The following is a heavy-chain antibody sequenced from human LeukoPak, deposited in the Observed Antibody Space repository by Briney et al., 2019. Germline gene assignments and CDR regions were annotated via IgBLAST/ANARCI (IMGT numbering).Heavy chain of an antibody. CDR3: ARGGFDY. CDR2: IYYSGST. J-gene: IGHJ4*02. V-gene: IGHV4-39*07. CDR1: GGSISSSSYY. Sequence: SETLSLTCTVSGGSISSSSYYWGWIRQPPGKGLEWIGSIYYSGSTYYNPSLKSRVTISVDTSKNQFSLKLSSVTAADTAVYYCARGGFDYWGQGTLVTVSS.